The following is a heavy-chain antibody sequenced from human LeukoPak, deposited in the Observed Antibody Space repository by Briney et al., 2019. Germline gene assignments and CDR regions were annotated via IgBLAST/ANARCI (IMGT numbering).Heavy chain of an antibody. Sequence: ASVKVSCKASGYTFTGYYMHWVRQAPGQGLEWMGWINPNTGGTNYAQKFQGRVTLTRDTSISTAYLELNRLTSDDMAVYYCARDWAYSGSHNWYDPWGQGTLVTVSS. CDR3: ARDWAYSGSHNWYDP. CDR2: INPNTGGT. D-gene: IGHD1-26*01. V-gene: IGHV1-2*02. CDR1: GYTFTGYY. J-gene: IGHJ5*02.